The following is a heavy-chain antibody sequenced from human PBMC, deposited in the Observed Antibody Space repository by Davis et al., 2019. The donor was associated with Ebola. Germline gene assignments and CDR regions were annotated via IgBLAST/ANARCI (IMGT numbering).Heavy chain of an antibody. CDR2: INPYSGGT. CDR1: GYTFTNYA. V-gene: IGHV1-2*06. Sequence: AASVKVSCKGSGYTFTNYAIHWVRQAPGQGLEWVGRINPYSGGTNYAQKFQGRVSMTRDTSISTAYMELTRLRSDDTAVYYCASTVKVAFDYWGQGTLVTVSS. J-gene: IGHJ4*02. CDR3: ASTVKVAFDY.